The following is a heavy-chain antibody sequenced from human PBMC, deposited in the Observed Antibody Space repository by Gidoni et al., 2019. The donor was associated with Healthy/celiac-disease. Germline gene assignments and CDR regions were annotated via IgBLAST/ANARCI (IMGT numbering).Heavy chain of an antibody. Sequence: QVQLVESGGGVVQPGRSLRLSCAASGFTFSRYGMHRVRKAPGKVLEWVAVIWYYGINKYYADSVKGRFTISRDNSKNTLYLQMNSLRAEDTAVYYCAREGPDIVVVPAAMPHYYYYMDVWGKGTTVTVSS. V-gene: IGHV3-33*08. D-gene: IGHD2-2*01. J-gene: IGHJ6*03. CDR1: GFTFSRYG. CDR2: IWYYGINK. CDR3: AREGPDIVVVPAAMPHYYYYMDV.